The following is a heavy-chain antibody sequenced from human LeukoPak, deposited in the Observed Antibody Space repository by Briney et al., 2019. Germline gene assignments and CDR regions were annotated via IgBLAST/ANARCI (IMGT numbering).Heavy chain of an antibody. V-gene: IGHV4-38-2*01. CDR2: LYYTGSA. J-gene: IGHJ4*02. D-gene: IGHD5-24*01. CDR1: GYSISSGFY. Sequence: SETLSLTCGVSGYSISSGFYWGWIRQPPGKGLQWIGSLYYTGSAEYNPSLKSRLTMSMDKSKNQFSLRLNSVTAADTAVYYCARLWSGYNSDYWGQGTLVTVSS. CDR3: ARLWSGYNSDY.